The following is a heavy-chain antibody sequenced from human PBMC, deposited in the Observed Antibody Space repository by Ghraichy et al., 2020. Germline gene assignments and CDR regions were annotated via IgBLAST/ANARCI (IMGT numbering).Heavy chain of an antibody. D-gene: IGHD3-22*01. CDR1: GVSISNYY. J-gene: IGHJ6*02. CDR3: SRGRRYFDSNGFSYVGDFYYYGLDG. V-gene: IGHV4-4*07. CDR2: VYRTEIT. Sequence: SETLSLTCTVSGVSISNYYWSWIRQPAGKGLEWLGRVYRTEITNYNPSLKSRVTMSVDTSRNQLSLKLSPVPGADTAAYYCSRGRRYFDSNGFSYVGDFYYYGLDGWGQGATVTVSS.